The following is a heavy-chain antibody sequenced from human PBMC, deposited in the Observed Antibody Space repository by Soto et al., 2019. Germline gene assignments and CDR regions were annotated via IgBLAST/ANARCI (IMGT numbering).Heavy chain of an antibody. Sequence: ASVKVSCKASGYTFTSYAMHWVRQAPGQRLEWMGWINPSGGSTSYAQKFQGRVTMTRDTSTSTVYMELSSLRSEDTAVYYCTSCSSSWYHYFYYWGQGTLVTVSS. CDR3: TSCSSSWYHYFYY. CDR1: GYTFTSYA. J-gene: IGHJ4*02. V-gene: IGHV1-46*01. CDR2: INPSGGST. D-gene: IGHD6-13*01.